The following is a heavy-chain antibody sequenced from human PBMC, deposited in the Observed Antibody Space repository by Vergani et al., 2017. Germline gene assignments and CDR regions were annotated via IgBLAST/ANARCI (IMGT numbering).Heavy chain of an antibody. J-gene: IGHJ3*01. D-gene: IGHD4-23*01. CDR2: IYVSGIT. CDR1: GSSINNDFYY. V-gene: IGHV4-61*02. CDR3: ARDNKQLRPRAFDL. Sequence: QVQLHESGPGLVKPSQTLSHTCTVSGSSINNDFYYLHWIRQPAGKGLEWIGRIYVSGITDYNSSLQSRVSMSVDTSKNQFSLTLTSVTAADTAVYYCARDNKQLRPRAFDLCSQGTMVTVSS.